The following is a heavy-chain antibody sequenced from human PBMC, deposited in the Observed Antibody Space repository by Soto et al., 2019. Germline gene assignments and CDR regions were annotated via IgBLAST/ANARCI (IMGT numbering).Heavy chain of an antibody. D-gene: IGHD3-22*01. J-gene: IGHJ4*02. CDR1: GFTSSSYA. Sequence: GGSLRLSCAASGFTSSSYAMSWVRQAPGKGLEWVSAISGSGGSTYYADSVKGRFTISRDNSKNTLYLQMNSLRAEDTAVYYCAKGRLYYYDSSGYFYWGQGTLVTVS. CDR2: ISGSGGST. V-gene: IGHV3-23*01. CDR3: AKGRLYYYDSSGYFY.